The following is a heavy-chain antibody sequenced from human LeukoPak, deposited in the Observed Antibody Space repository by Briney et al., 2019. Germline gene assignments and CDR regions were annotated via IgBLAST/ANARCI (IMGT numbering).Heavy chain of an antibody. CDR3: ARPPVDGDYGAAFDR. D-gene: IGHD4-17*01. V-gene: IGHV4-38-2*01. Sequence: PSETLSLTCAVSGYSINSGYFWGWIRQPPGKRLERIGSMYHTGTTYYNPSLRSRVTMSVDTSKNQFSLKLTSVTAADTAVYYCARPPVDGDYGAAFDRWGQGTLVTVPS. CDR1: GYSINSGYF. J-gene: IGHJ4*02. CDR2: MYHTGTT.